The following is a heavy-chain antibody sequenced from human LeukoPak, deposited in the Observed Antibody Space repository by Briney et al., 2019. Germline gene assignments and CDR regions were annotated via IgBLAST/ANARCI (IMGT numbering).Heavy chain of an antibody. Sequence: SETLSLTCGVYGGPFSDHYWSWIRQTPAKGLEWIGEINHSGSTNYNPSLKSRVTISVDTSKNQFSLKPSSVTAADTAVYYCARVTADAFDIWGQGTMVTVSS. V-gene: IGHV4-34*01. CDR1: GGPFSDHY. CDR3: ARVTADAFDI. CDR2: INHSGST. J-gene: IGHJ3*02.